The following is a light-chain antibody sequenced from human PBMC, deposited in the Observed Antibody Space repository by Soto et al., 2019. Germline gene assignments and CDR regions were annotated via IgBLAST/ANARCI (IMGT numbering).Light chain of an antibody. Sequence: QSVLTQPASVSGSPGQSITISCTGTSSDVGGYNYVSWYQQHPGKAPKLMIYDVSDRPSGVSNRFSGSKSGSTASLTISGLQAEDEADYYCSSYTSSNTYVFGTGTQLTVL. CDR2: DVS. J-gene: IGLJ1*01. CDR3: SSYTSSNTYV. CDR1: SSDVGGYNY. V-gene: IGLV2-14*01.